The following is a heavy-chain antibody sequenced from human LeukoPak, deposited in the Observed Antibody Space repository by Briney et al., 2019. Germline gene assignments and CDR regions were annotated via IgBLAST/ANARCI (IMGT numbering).Heavy chain of an antibody. J-gene: IGHJ4*02. CDR1: GYTFTSYY. Sequence: ASVTVSCKASGYTFTSYYMHWVRQAPGQGLEWMGIINPSGGSTSYAQKFQGRVTMTRDTSTSTVYMGLSSLRSEDTAVYYCARGSSGWYSVAYWGQGTLVTVSS. CDR3: ARGSSGWYSVAY. V-gene: IGHV1-46*01. D-gene: IGHD6-19*01. CDR2: INPSGGST.